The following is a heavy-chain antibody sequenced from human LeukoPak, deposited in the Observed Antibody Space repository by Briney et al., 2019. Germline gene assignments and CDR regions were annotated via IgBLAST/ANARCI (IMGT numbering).Heavy chain of an antibody. CDR3: AKSGSSLHSDY. J-gene: IGHJ4*02. V-gene: IGHV3-23*01. D-gene: IGHD1-26*01. Sequence: GGSLSLSCAASGFTFSSYAMSWVRQAPGKGLEWVSAISGSGGSTYYADSVKGRFTISRDNSKNTLYLQMNSLRAGDTAVYYCAKSGSSLHSDYWGQGTLVTVSS. CDR2: ISGSGGST. CDR1: GFTFSSYA.